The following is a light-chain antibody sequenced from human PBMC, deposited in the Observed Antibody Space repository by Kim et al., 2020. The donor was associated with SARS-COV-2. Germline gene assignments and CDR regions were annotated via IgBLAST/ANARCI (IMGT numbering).Light chain of an antibody. V-gene: IGLV3-1*01. J-gene: IGLJ1*01. CDR1: KLGNKY. CDR3: QAWDSSTENV. Sequence: SYELTQPPSVSVSPGQTASITCSADKLGNKYVCWYQQRPGQSPVLVIYQDIKRPSGIPERFSGSNSGNTATLTISGTQAMDEADYYCQAWDSSTENVFGT. CDR2: QDI.